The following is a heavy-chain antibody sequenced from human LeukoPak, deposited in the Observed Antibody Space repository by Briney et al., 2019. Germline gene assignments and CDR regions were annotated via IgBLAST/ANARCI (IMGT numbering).Heavy chain of an antibody. J-gene: IGHJ4*02. CDR3: AREGDYGDVVDY. Sequence: SETLSLTCTVSGGSISRYYWSWIRQPPGKGLEWIGYIYYSGSTNHNPSPKSRVTISVDTSKNQFSLKLSSVTAADTAVYYCAREGDYGDVVDYWGQGTLVTVSS. D-gene: IGHD4-17*01. CDR2: IYYSGST. CDR1: GGSISRYY. V-gene: IGHV4-59*01.